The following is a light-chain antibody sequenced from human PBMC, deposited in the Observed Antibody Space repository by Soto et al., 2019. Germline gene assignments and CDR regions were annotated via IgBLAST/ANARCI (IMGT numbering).Light chain of an antibody. CDR3: QQRSNWPLT. J-gene: IGKJ4*01. CDR1: QSVSSY. Sequence: EIVLTQSPATLSLSPGERATLSCRASQSVSSYLAWYQQKPGQPPRLLIYHASNRVTGIPVRFSGSGSGTDFTLNISSLEPEDFAVYYCQQRSNWPLTFGGGTKVEIK. V-gene: IGKV3-11*01. CDR2: HAS.